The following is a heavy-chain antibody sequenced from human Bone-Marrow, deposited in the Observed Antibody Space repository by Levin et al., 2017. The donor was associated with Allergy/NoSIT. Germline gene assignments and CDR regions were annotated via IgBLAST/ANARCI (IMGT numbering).Heavy chain of an antibody. V-gene: IGHV3-23*01. D-gene: IGHD4-17*01. J-gene: IGHJ4*02. Sequence: PGESLKISCAASGFTFSNYAMSWVRRAPGKGLEWVSGIGGSGDSTHYADSVRGRFTISRDNSKSTLYLEINNLRAEDTAVYYCAKEIRSAVTNTNGFFDYWGQGTLVTVSS. CDR3: AKEIRSAVTNTNGFFDY. CDR2: IGGSGDST. CDR1: GFTFSNYA.